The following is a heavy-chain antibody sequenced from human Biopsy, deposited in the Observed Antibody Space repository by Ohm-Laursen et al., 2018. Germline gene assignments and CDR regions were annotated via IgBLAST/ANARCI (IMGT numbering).Heavy chain of an antibody. CDR3: ARDIMNRIAGLVARSDVFDV. V-gene: IGHV1-2*02. J-gene: IGHJ3*01. D-gene: IGHD3-16*01. CDR2: ISPNSGGT. Sequence: GASVKVSCKGSGYAVHDYFLHWLRQAPGQGPEWMGWISPNSGGTNYAQKFQGRVTMTTDTSTSTVYLELRRLISDDTAVYYCARDIMNRIAGLVARSDVFDVWGQGTLVTVSS. CDR1: GYAVHDYF.